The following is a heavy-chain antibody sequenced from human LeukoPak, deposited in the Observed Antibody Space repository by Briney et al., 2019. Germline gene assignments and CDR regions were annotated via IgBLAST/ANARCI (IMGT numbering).Heavy chain of an antibody. D-gene: IGHD3-22*01. Sequence: ASVKVSCKASGYTFTSYYMLWVRQAPGQGLEWMGIINPSGGSTSYAQKFQGRVTMTRDTSTSTVYMELSSLRSEDTAVYYCARKAWSGYYYDYWGQGTLVTVSS. CDR3: ARKAWSGYYYDY. J-gene: IGHJ4*02. V-gene: IGHV1-46*01. CDR1: GYTFTSYY. CDR2: INPSGGST.